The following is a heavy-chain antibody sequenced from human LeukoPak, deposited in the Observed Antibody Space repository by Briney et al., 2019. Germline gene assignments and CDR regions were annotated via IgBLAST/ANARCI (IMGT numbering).Heavy chain of an antibody. CDR2: LATAGDT. Sequence: GGSLRLSCAASGFTISDFDMHWVRQTAGKGLEWVSGLATAGDTYYPDSLTGRFTISREVAKNSFYLQINSLRAGDTAVYYCARDYYDSSGYYHVGYFDYWGQGTLVTVSP. CDR1: GFTISDFD. J-gene: IGHJ4*02. V-gene: IGHV3-13*01. D-gene: IGHD3-22*01. CDR3: ARDYYDSSGYYHVGYFDY.